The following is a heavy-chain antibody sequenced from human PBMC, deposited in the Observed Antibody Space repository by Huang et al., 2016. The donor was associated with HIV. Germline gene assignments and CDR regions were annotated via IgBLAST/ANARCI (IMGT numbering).Heavy chain of an antibody. D-gene: IGHD6-13*01. CDR1: GDFISSTNYY. CDR3: ASQLIGAAATWF. J-gene: IGHJ4*02. CDR2: VYQSGST. Sequence: QLQLQESGPGKVQPSETLSLTCTVSGDFISSTNYYWGWIRQSQGKGLEWVGSVYQSGSTNYNPALKGRVTFSVDTSRNHFSLRLNSGTAADTAVYYCASQLIGAAATWFWGRGTQVAVSS. V-gene: IGHV4-39*01.